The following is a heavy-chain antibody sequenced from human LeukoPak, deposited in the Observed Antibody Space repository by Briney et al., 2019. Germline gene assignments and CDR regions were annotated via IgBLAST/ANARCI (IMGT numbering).Heavy chain of an antibody. D-gene: IGHD4-17*01. CDR2: ISGSGGST. J-gene: IGHJ5*02. CDR3: AKCPYGDYFDWFDP. Sequence: PGASLRLSCAASGFTFSSYAMSWVRQAPGKGLEWVSAISGSGGSTYYADSVKGRFTISRDNSKNTLHLQMNSLRAEDTAVYYCAKCPYGDYFDWFDPWGQGTLVTVSS. V-gene: IGHV3-23*01. CDR1: GFTFSSYA.